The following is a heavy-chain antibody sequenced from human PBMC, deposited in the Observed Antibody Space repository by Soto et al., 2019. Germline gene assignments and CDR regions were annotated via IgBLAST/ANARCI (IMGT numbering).Heavy chain of an antibody. CDR2: IIPIFGTA. J-gene: IGHJ6*02. CDR1: GGTFSSYA. D-gene: IGHD3-10*01. Sequence: SVKVSCKASGGTFSSYAISWVRQAPGQGLEWMGGIIPIFGTANYAQKFQGRVTITADESTSTAYMELSSLRSEDTAVYYCGRDGPPGAYYYGMDVWGQGTTVTVSS. CDR3: GRDGPPGAYYYGMDV. V-gene: IGHV1-69*13.